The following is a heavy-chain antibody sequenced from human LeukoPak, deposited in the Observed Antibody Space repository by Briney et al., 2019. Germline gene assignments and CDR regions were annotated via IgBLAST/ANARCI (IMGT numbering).Heavy chain of an antibody. CDR2: IYYSGST. Sequence: SETLSLTCTVSGGSIGSYYWSWIRQPPGKGLEWIGYIYYSGSTNYNPSLKSRVTISLDTSKNQFSMNLISVTAADTAVYYCAREGVAATGKLDYWGQGTLVTVSS. V-gene: IGHV4-59*01. CDR1: GGSIGSYY. D-gene: IGHD6-13*01. J-gene: IGHJ4*02. CDR3: AREGVAATGKLDY.